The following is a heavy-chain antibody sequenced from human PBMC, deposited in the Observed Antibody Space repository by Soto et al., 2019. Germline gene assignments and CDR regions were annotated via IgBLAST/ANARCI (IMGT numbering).Heavy chain of an antibody. CDR1: GFAFTRYS. V-gene: IGHV3-21*06. CDR2: ISSTTNYI. CDR3: ARESEDLTSNFDY. J-gene: IGHJ4*02. Sequence: GGSLRLSCVASGFAFTRYSMNWVRQAPGKGLEWVSSISSTTNYIYYGDSMKGRFTISRDNAKNSLYLEMNSLRAEDTAVYYCARESEDLTSNFDYWGQGTLVTVSS.